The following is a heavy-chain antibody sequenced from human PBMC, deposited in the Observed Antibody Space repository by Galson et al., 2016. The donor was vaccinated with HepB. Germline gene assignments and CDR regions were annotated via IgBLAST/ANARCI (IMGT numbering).Heavy chain of an antibody. CDR1: GFTFNNYA. J-gene: IGHJ4*02. V-gene: IGHV3-23*01. D-gene: IGHD3/OR15-3a*01. CDR2: ISGSGTAT. Sequence: SLRLSCAASGFTFNNYAMSWVRQAPGKGLEWVSGISGSGTATYYPDSVRGRFTISRDNAKNTLYLQMNSLRVEDTAVYYCTRSDWDRRFDDWGQGTLVTVSS. CDR3: TRSDWDRRFDD.